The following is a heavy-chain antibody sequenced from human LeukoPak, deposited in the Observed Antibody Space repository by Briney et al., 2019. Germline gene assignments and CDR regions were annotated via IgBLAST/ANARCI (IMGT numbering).Heavy chain of an antibody. CDR3: ARDSLWFGELLYYYYGMDV. CDR1: GYTFTNYG. V-gene: IGHV1-3*04. CDR2: INTGNGNT. J-gene: IGHJ6*02. D-gene: IGHD3-10*01. Sequence: GASVKVSCKTSGYTFTNYGMHWVRQAPRQSPEWMGWINTGNGNTKSSQKFQDRVTLTRDTSASTGYMELNSLSSEDTAVYYCARDSLWFGELLYYYYGMDVWGQGTTVTVSS.